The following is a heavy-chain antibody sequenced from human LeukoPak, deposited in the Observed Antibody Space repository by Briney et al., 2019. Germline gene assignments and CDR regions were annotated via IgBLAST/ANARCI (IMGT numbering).Heavy chain of an antibody. CDR2: IQEDGSDK. J-gene: IGHJ4*02. V-gene: IGHV3-7*01. CDR1: GFTFSDYW. D-gene: IGHD3-22*01. Sequence: GGSLRLSCAGSGFTFSDYWMTWVRQAPGKGLGWVANIQEDGSDKQYVDSVKGRFSIPRDNAEHSLYLQMNNLRAEDTAVYYCAKLGRGYYDSYDYWGQGTLVTVSS. CDR3: AKLGRGYYDSYDY.